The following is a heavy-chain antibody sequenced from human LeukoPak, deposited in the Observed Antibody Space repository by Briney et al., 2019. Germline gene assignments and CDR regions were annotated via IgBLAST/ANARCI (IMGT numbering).Heavy chain of an antibody. CDR2: INHSGST. V-gene: IGHV4-34*01. CDR3: ASHYRTRVRGVINWYFDL. Sequence: PSETLSLTCAVYGGSFSGYYWSWIRQPPGKGLEWIGEINHSGSTNYNPSLTSRVTISVDTSKNQFSLKLSSVTAADTAVYYCASHYRTRVRGVINWYFDLWGRGTLVTVSS. J-gene: IGHJ2*01. D-gene: IGHD3-10*01. CDR1: GGSFSGYY.